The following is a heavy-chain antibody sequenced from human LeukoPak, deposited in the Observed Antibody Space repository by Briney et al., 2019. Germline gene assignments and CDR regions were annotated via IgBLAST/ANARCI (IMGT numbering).Heavy chain of an antibody. CDR2: IYSGGST. CDR1: GFTVSSNY. J-gene: IGHJ4*02. D-gene: IGHD3-9*01. V-gene: IGHV3-53*01. CDR3: AVSVRFERVWHYFNN. Sequence: GGSLRLSCAASGFTVSSNYMSWVRQAPGKGLEWVSVIYSGGSTYYADSVKGRFTISRDNSKTTVFLQMNSLRAEDTAVYYCAVSVRFERVWHYFNNWGQGTQVTVSS.